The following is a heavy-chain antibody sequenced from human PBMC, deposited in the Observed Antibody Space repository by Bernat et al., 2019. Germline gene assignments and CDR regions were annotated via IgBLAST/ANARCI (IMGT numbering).Heavy chain of an antibody. CDR3: ARGEGEYSYGQFYGMDV. V-gene: IGHV1-69*12. CDR2: IIPMFGTE. Sequence: QVQVVQSGAEVKKPGSSVKVSCKASGGTFSRYAIHWVRQAPGQGLEWLGGIIPMFGTEKYARKFQDRVTITADESTSTVYMEVRSLKSVDTAVYYCARGEGEYSYGQFYGMDVWGQGTTVTVSS. D-gene: IGHD2/OR15-2a*01. J-gene: IGHJ6*02. CDR1: GGTFSRYA.